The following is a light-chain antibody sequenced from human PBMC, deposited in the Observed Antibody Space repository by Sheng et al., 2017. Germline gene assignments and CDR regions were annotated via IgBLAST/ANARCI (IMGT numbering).Light chain of an antibody. Sequence: QSVLTQPTSVSGAPGQRVTISCTGSRSNIGAGANVHWYQHLPGTAPKLLIYDNTNRPSGVPDRFSGSKSGSSASLVITGLQAEDEADYYCQSYDSSPPYVFGTGTKVTVL. CDR2: DNT. J-gene: IGLJ1*01. V-gene: IGLV1-40*01. CDR3: QSYDSSPPYV. CDR1: RSNIGAGAN.